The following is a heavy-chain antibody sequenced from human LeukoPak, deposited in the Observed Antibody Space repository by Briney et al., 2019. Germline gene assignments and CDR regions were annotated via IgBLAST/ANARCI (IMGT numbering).Heavy chain of an antibody. V-gene: IGHV4-4*07. CDR3: ARDYDVLTAYLPTQPFDP. Sequence: SETLSLTCTVSGGSISSYYWSWIRQPAGKGLEWIGRIYTSGSTNYNPSLKSRVTMSVDTSKNQFSLKLNSVTAADTAVYYCARDYDVLTAYLPTQPFDPWGQGTLVTVSS. D-gene: IGHD3-9*01. J-gene: IGHJ5*02. CDR2: IYTSGST. CDR1: GGSISSYY.